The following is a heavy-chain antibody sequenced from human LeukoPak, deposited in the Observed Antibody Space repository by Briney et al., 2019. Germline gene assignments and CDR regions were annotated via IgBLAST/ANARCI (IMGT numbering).Heavy chain of an antibody. Sequence: SETLSLTCTVSGGSISSYYWSWIRQPPGKGLEWIGYIYYSGSTNYNPPLKSRVTISVDTSKNQFSLKLSSVTAADTAVYYCARDLVPAATSYWFGPWGQGTLVTVSS. CDR1: GGSISSYY. V-gene: IGHV4-59*01. CDR3: ARDLVPAATSYWFGP. J-gene: IGHJ5*02. CDR2: IYYSGST. D-gene: IGHD2-2*01.